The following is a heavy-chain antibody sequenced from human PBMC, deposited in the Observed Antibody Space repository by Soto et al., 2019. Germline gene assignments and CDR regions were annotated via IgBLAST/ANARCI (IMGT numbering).Heavy chain of an antibody. CDR3: ARPQGPYGSGSYWFDP. CDR2: IYYSGST. J-gene: IGHJ5*02. D-gene: IGHD3-10*01. CDR1: GGSISSSSYY. Sequence: SETLSLTCTVSGGSISSSSYYWGWIRQPPGKGLEWIGSIYYSGSTYYNPSLKSRVTISVDTSKNQFSLKLSSVTAADTAVYYCARPQGPYGSGSYWFDPWGQGTLVTVSS. V-gene: IGHV4-39*01.